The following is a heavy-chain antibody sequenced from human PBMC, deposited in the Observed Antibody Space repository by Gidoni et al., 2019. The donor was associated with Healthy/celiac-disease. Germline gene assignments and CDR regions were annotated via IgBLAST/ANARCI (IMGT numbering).Heavy chain of an antibody. V-gene: IGHV1-69*06. CDR2: IIPIFGTA. J-gene: IGHJ6*02. D-gene: IGHD3-16*02. CDR3: ARVMITFGGVIGYYYYGMDV. Sequence: QVQLAQSGAEVTKPGSSGKVSCKASGGTFSSYAIRGVRQSPGPGLEWMGGIIPIFGTANYAQKFQCRVTITADKSASAAYMELSSLRSEDTAVYYCARVMITFGGVIGYYYYGMDVWGQGTTVTVSS. CDR1: GGTFSSYA.